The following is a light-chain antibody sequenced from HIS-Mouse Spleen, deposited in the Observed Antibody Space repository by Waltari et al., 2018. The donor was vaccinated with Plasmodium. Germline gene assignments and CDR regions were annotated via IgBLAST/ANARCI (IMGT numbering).Light chain of an antibody. CDR2: DAS. V-gene: IGKV1-33*01. CDR1: QDISTY. CDR3: QQYDNLPYT. J-gene: IGKJ2*01. Sequence: DIQMTQSPSSLSASVGARVTITCQASQDISTYLNWYQQKPGKAPKLLIYDASNLEKGVPSRFSGSGSGTDFTFTISSLQPEDIATYYCQQYDNLPYTFGQGTKLEIK.